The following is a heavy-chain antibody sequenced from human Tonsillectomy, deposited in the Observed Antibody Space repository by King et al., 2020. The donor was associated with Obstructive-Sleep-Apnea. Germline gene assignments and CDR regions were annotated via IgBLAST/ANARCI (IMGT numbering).Heavy chain of an antibody. V-gene: IGHV4-59*08. CDR3: ARHRGVEDYGGYGDYFDY. J-gene: IGHJ4*02. CDR1: GGSISHYY. CDR2: MYYSGNT. D-gene: IGHD5-12*01. Sequence: VQLQESGPGLVKPSETLSLTCTVSGGSISHYYWSWIRQPPGKRLEWIGYMYYSGNTNFNPSLKSRVTISADTSKIQFSLRLSSVTAADTAVYYCARHRGVEDYGGYGDYFDYWGQGTLVTVSS.